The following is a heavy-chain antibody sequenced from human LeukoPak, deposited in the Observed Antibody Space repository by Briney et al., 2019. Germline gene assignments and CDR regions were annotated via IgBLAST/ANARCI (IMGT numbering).Heavy chain of an antibody. V-gene: IGHV3-23*01. CDR2: ISGSGGST. CDR1: GFTFSGYG. D-gene: IGHD3-22*01. Sequence: GGTLRLSCAASGFTFSGYGMSWVRQAPGKGLEWVSAISGSGGSTYYADSVKGRFTISRDNSKNTLYLQMNSLRAEDTAVYYCAKNSGYYDSSGYVYWGQGTLVTVSS. CDR3: AKNSGYYDSSGYVY. J-gene: IGHJ4*02.